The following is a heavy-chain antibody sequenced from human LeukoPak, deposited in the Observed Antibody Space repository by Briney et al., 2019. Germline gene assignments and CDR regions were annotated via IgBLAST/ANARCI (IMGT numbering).Heavy chain of an antibody. CDR3: AKDRRLGTTTPYFDY. CDR1: GFTFSSYG. D-gene: IGHD1-1*01. J-gene: IGHJ4*02. V-gene: IGHV3-23*01. Sequence: GGSLRLSCAASGFTFSSYGMSWVRQAPGKGVEWVSAISGSGGSTYYADSVKGRFTISRDNSKNTLYLQMNSLRAEDTAVYYCAKDRRLGTTTPYFDYWGQGTLVTVSS. CDR2: ISGSGGST.